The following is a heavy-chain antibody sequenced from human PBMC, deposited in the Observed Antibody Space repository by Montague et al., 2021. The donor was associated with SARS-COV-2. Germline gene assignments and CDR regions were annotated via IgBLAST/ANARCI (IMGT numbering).Heavy chain of an antibody. V-gene: IGHV3-21*01. D-gene: IGHD3-16*01. CDR3: ARGGEIDVWAPFGH. Sequence: SLILSCATSGFTFSRNSMNWVRQAPGKGLEWVSTISSDTLHTFYAESVKGRFTISRDNAKNELYLQMNSLRAEDMAVYYCARGGEIDVWAPFGHWGQGTLVTVSS. CDR2: ISSDTLHT. J-gene: IGHJ4*02. CDR1: GFTFSRNS.